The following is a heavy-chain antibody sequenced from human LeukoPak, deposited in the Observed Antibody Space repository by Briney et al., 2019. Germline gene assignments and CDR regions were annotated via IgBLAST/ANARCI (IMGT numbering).Heavy chain of an antibody. V-gene: IGHV3-30*18. Sequence: GGSLRLSCAASGFIFNNYGMHWVRQAPGKGLEWVAVISYDGSNKFYADSVRGRFTISRDNSKNTLYLQMNSLRAEDTAVYYCAKGPYDSNGYYHGHFDYWGQGTLVTVSS. D-gene: IGHD3-22*01. J-gene: IGHJ4*02. CDR2: ISYDGSNK. CDR3: AKGPYDSNGYYHGHFDY. CDR1: GFIFNNYG.